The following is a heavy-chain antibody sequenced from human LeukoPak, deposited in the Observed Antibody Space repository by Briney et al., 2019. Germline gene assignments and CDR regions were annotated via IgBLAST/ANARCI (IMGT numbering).Heavy chain of an antibody. Sequence: GGSLRLSCAASGFTFSSYAMHWVRQAPGKGLEWVAVISYDGSNKYYADSVKGRFTISRGNSKNTLYLQMNSLRAEDTAVYYCARVGPWVNPDYYYYYMDVWGKGTTVTVSS. J-gene: IGHJ6*03. V-gene: IGHV3-30*04. CDR2: ISYDGSNK. CDR3: ARVGPWVNPDYYYYYMDV. CDR1: GFTFSSYA. D-gene: IGHD1-14*01.